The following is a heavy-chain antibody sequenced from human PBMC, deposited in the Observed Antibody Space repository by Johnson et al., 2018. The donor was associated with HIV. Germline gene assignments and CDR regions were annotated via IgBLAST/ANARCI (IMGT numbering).Heavy chain of an antibody. Sequence: QVQLVESGGGMVQPGGSLRLSCAASGFIFSSYALHWVRQTPGKGLEWVAVISYDGSNRYYADSVKDRFTISRDNSKNPVYLQMNSLRAEDTAVYYCAREGDSSGMVFLDAFDIWGQGTMVIVSS. CDR1: GFIFSSYA. D-gene: IGHD3-22*01. V-gene: IGHV3-30*04. J-gene: IGHJ3*02. CDR2: ISYDGSNR. CDR3: AREGDSSGMVFLDAFDI.